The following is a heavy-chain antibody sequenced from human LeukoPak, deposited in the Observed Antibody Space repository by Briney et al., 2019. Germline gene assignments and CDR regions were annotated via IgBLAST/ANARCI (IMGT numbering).Heavy chain of an antibody. CDR2: ISAYNGNT. CDR1: GYTFTSYG. V-gene: IGHV1-18*01. D-gene: IGHD4-23*01. J-gene: IGHJ5*02. Sequence: GASVKVSCKASGYTFTSYGISWVRQAPGQGLEWMGWISAYNGNTNYAQKLQGRVTMTTDTSTSTAYMELRSLRSDDTAVYYCARDHTYPEGGNSRVSWFDPWGQGTLVTVSS. CDR3: ARDHTYPEGGNSRVSWFDP.